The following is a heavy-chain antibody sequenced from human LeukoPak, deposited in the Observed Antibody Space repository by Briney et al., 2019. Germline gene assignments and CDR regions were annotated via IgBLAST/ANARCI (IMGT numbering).Heavy chain of an antibody. CDR3: ARLRDYYDTSSFYFDY. D-gene: IGHD3-22*01. V-gene: IGHV4-34*01. J-gene: IGHJ4*02. Sequence: PSETLSLTCAVYGGSFSGYYWSWIRQPPGKGLEWIGEINHSGSTNYNSSLKSRVTISVDTSKNQFSLKLNSVTAADTAVYYCARLRDYYDTSSFYFDYWGQGTLVTVSS. CDR1: GGSFSGYY. CDR2: INHSGST.